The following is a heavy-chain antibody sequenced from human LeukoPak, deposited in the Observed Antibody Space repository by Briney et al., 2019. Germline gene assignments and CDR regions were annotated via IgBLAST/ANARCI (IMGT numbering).Heavy chain of an antibody. Sequence: ASVKVSCKASGYTFTSYYMHWVRQAPGQGLEWMGIINPSGGSTSYAQKFQGRVTMTRDTSISTAYMELSRLRSDDTAVYYCARDWVVPAAMVWFDPWGQGTLVTVSS. CDR3: ARDWVVPAAMVWFDP. V-gene: IGHV1-46*01. CDR1: GYTFTSYY. CDR2: INPSGGST. D-gene: IGHD2-2*01. J-gene: IGHJ5*02.